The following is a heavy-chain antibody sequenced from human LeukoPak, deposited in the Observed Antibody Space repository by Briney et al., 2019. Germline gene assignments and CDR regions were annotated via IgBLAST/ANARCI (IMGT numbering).Heavy chain of an antibody. J-gene: IGHJ4*02. CDR1: GFTFTSYS. Sequence: PGGSLRLSCEASGFTFTSYSMNWVRQAPGQGLEWVSSISSSSSYIYYADKVQGRVTISRDNAKNSLYLQLKSLRAEDTAVYYCARGAQSGSYQSDHPLDYWGQGTLVTVSS. CDR2: ISSSSSYI. V-gene: IGHV3-21*01. CDR3: ARGAQSGSYQSDHPLDY. D-gene: IGHD1-26*01.